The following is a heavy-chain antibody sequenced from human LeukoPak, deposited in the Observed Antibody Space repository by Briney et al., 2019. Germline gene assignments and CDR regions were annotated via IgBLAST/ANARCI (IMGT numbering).Heavy chain of an antibody. D-gene: IGHD2/OR15-2a*01. CDR3: AKEEEYITSWVGGDHYYYMDV. Sequence: PGGSLRLSRAASGFTFSSYAMHWVRQAPGKGLEWVAVISYDGSNKYYADSVKGRFTISRDNSKNTLYLQMNSLRAEDTAVYYCAKEEEYITSWVGGDHYYYMDVWGKGTTVTVSS. CDR2: ISYDGSNK. J-gene: IGHJ6*03. V-gene: IGHV3-30-3*02. CDR1: GFTFSSYA.